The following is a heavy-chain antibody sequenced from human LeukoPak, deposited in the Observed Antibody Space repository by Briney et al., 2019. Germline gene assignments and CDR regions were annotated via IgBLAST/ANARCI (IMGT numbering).Heavy chain of an antibody. D-gene: IGHD2-15*01. J-gene: IGHJ6*04. CDR2: IYYSGST. V-gene: IGHV4-39*07. Sequence: SETLSLTCTVSGGSVSRSPYYWGWIRQPPGKGLEWIGNIYYSGSTYYNPSLKSRVTISADTSKNQLSLKLSSVTAADTAVYYCAKSFCGGVSCYSRSHLGGMDVWGKGTAVTVSA. CDR1: GGSVSRSPYY. CDR3: AKSFCGGVSCYSRSHLGGMDV.